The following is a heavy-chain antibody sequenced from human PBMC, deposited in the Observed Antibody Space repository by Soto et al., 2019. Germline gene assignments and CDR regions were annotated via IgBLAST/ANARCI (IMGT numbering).Heavy chain of an antibody. V-gene: IGHV1-69*13. CDR1: GGTFSSYA. CDR2: IIPIFGTA. CDR3: ASLIAAAGPPHSPRYHYGMDV. J-gene: IGHJ6*02. Sequence: SVKVSCKASGGTFSSYAISWVRQAPGQGLEWMGGIIPIFGTADYAQKFQGRVTITADESTSTAYMELSSLRSEDTAVYYCASLIAAAGPPHSPRYHYGMDVWGQGTTVTVSS. D-gene: IGHD6-13*01.